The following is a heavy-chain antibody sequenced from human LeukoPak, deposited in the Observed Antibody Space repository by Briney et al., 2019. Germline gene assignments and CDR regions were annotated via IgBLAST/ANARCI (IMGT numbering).Heavy chain of an antibody. CDR1: GGSFSGCY. CDR2: INHSGST. CDR3: ARGQRFDP. Sequence: SETLSLTCAVYGGSFSGCYWSWIRQPPGKGLEWIGEINHSGSTNYNPSLKSRVTISVDTSKNQFSLKLSSVTAADTAVYYCARGQRFDPWGQGTLVTVSS. V-gene: IGHV4-34*01. J-gene: IGHJ5*02.